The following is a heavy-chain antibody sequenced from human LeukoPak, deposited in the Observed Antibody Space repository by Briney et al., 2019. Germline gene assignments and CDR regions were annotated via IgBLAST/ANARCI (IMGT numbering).Heavy chain of an antibody. V-gene: IGHV3-21*05. CDR3: ARVQRGFFDY. Sequence: GGSLRLSCAASGFTFSSYGMLWVPQAPGKALEWVSYISSGGSSIYYADSVKGRFTISRDNAQNSLYLQMNSLRAEDTAVYYCARVQRGFFDYWGQGTLVTVSS. CDR1: GFTFSSYG. CDR2: ISSGGSSI. D-gene: IGHD3-10*01. J-gene: IGHJ4*02.